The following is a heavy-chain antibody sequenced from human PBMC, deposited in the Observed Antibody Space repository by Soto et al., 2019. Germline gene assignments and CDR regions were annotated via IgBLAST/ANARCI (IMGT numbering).Heavy chain of an antibody. D-gene: IGHD3-3*01. J-gene: IGHJ4*02. CDR1: GFTFSSYW. Sequence: GGSLILSCAASGFTFSSYWMSWVRQAPGKGLEWVANINQDGSEKYYVDSVKGRFTISRDNAKNSLYLQMNTLRAEDTAVYYCARNFWSGHVVWGQGTLVTSPQ. V-gene: IGHV3-7*01. CDR2: INQDGSEK. CDR3: ARNFWSGHVV.